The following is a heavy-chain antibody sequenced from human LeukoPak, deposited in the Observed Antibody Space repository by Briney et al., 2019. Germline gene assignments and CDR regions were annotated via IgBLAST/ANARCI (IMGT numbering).Heavy chain of an antibody. J-gene: IGHJ4*02. Sequence: ASVKVSCKASGYTFTSYGISWVRQAPGQGLEWMGWISAYNGNTNYAQKLQGRVTMTTDTSTSTAYMELRSLRSDDTAVYYCARDHLNRGSSWYDYWGQGTLVTVSS. CDR3: ARDHLNRGSSWYDY. CDR2: ISAYNGNT. D-gene: IGHD6-13*01. V-gene: IGHV1-18*01. CDR1: GYTFTSYG.